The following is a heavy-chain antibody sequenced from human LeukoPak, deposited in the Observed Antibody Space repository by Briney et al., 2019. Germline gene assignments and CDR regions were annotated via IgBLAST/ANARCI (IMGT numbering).Heavy chain of an antibody. J-gene: IGHJ4*02. CDR1: GFTFSSYA. D-gene: IGHD6-6*01. CDR2: ITSSGGGT. V-gene: IGHV3-23*01. Sequence: QSGESLRLSCAASGFTFSSYAMSWVRQAPGKGLEWVSAITSSGGGTYYADSVKGRFTISRDNSKSTLYLQMNSLGVDDTALYYCATRIEQQLVPGGQGTLVTVSS. CDR3: ATRIEQQLVP.